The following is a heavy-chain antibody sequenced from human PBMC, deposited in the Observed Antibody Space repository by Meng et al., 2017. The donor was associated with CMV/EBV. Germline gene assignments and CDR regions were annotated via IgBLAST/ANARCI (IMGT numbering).Heavy chain of an antibody. Sequence: ASVKVSCKASGYTFTSYGISWVRQAPGQGLEWMVWISAYNGNTNYAQKLQGRVTMTTDTSTSTAYMELRSLRSDDTAVYYCARDHGGVVPAYWFDPWGQGTLVTVSS. CDR2: ISAYNGNT. CDR1: GYTFTSYG. CDR3: ARDHGGVVPAYWFDP. D-gene: IGHD2-2*01. J-gene: IGHJ5*02. V-gene: IGHV1-18*01.